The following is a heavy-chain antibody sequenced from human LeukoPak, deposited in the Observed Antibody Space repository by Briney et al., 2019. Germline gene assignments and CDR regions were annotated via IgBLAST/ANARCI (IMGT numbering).Heavy chain of an antibody. CDR1: GGSISSSNW. V-gene: IGHV4-4*02. CDR2: IYHSGST. D-gene: IGHD2-2*01. J-gene: IGHJ5*02. CDR3: ARGIVVVPAAQGDWFDP. Sequence: SGTLSLTCAVSGGSISSSNWWSWVRQPPGKGLEWIGEIYHSGSTNYSPSLESRVTISVDKSKNQFSLKLSSVTAADTAVYYCARGIVVVPAAQGDWFDPWGQGTLVTVSS.